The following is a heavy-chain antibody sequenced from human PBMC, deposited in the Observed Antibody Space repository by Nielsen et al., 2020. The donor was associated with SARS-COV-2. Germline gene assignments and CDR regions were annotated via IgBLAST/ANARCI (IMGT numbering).Heavy chain of an antibody. Sequence: GESLKISCAASGFTFSCSPLHLVRQAPGQRLEWVGHIKSEVNSYATAYAGTVQGRFAISRDDSKDTAYLQMNSLKIDDTAMYYCTAPRGVYCTRSSCYAEAFDIWGQGRMVSASS. V-gene: IGHV3-73*01. CDR1: GFTFSCSP. CDR3: TAPRGVYCTRSSCYAEAFDI. D-gene: IGHD2-2*01. J-gene: IGHJ3*02. CDR2: IKSEVNSYAT.